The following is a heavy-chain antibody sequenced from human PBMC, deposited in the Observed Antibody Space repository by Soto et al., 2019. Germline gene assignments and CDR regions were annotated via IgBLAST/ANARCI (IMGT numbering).Heavy chain of an antibody. CDR1: GFTFSDYY. V-gene: IGHV3-11*06. D-gene: IGHD5-18*01. CDR3: ARDAGYSYGPFDY. CDR2: MSSSSSYT. J-gene: IGHJ4*02. Sequence: GGSLILSCAASGFTFSDYYMSWISQAPGKGLEWVSYMSSSSSYTNYADSVKGRFTISRDNAKNSLYLQMNSLRDEDTAVYYCARDAGYSYGPFDYWGQGTLVTVSS.